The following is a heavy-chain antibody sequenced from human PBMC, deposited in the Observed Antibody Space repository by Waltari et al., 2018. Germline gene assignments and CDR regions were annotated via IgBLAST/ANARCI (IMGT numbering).Heavy chain of an antibody. D-gene: IGHD6-6*01. J-gene: IGHJ4*02. CDR1: GGSISSSSYY. V-gene: IGHV4-39*07. Sequence: QLQLQESGPGLVKPSETLSLPCTVSGGSISSSSYYWGWIRQPPGKGLEWIGSIYYSGSTYYNPSLKSRVTISVDTSKNQFSLKLSSVTAADTAVYYCDIGSSSGPGVDYWGQGTLVTVSS. CDR2: IYYSGST. CDR3: DIGSSSGPGVDY.